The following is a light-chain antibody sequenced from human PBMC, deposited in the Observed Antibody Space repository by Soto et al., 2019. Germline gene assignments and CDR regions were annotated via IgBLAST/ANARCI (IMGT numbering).Light chain of an antibody. J-gene: IGKJ1*01. CDR3: QQYTSFWT. Sequence: DIQMTQSPSTLSASVGDRVTITCRASQSISTWLAWYQQKPVKSPKRLIYDAFYLERGVTSRFSGSVSGTEFTLTISILKPDDLATHYCQQYTSFWTFGQGIKVEI. CDR2: DAF. V-gene: IGKV1-5*01. CDR1: QSISTW.